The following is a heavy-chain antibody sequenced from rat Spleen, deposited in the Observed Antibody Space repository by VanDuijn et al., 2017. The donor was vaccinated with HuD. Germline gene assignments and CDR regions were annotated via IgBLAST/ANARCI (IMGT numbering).Heavy chain of an antibody. CDR2: ITNTGGTT. D-gene: IGHD1-6*01. J-gene: IGHJ3*01. V-gene: IGHV5-31*01. Sequence: EVQLVESGGGLVQPGRSLKLSCVTSGFTFNYYWMTWIRQAPGKGLEWITSITNTGGTTYYSDSVRGRFSISRDNAKNTLYLQMDSLKSEDTATYYCATGPRILRLDWFAYWGQGTLVTVSS. CDR1: GFTFNYYW. CDR3: ATGPRILRLDWFAY.